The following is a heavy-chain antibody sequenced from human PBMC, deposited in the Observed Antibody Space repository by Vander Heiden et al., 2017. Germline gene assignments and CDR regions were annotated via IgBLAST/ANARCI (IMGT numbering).Heavy chain of an antibody. Sequence: VQWVRQARGQRLEWIGWIVVGSGNTNDAQKFQERVTITRDRATSTAYMELRRMRSEDTAVYYGAAILGDSPFDPWGQGTMVTVSS. D-gene: IGHD3-10*01. CDR3: AAILGDSPFDP. V-gene: IGHV1-58*01. CDR2: IVVGSGNT. J-gene: IGHJ5*02.